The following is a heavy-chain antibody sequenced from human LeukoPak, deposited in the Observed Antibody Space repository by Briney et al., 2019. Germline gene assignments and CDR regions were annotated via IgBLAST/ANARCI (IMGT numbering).Heavy chain of an antibody. Sequence: PSETLSLTCPVSGGSVSSGSYYWSWIRQPPGKGLEWIGYIFYSGSTNYNPSLKSRVTISVDTSKNQFSLKLSSVTAADTAVYYCARDQNEYYYDSSGYSLWGQGTLVTISS. CDR1: GGSVSSGSYY. D-gene: IGHD3-22*01. J-gene: IGHJ4*02. CDR3: ARDQNEYYYDSSGYSL. V-gene: IGHV4-61*01. CDR2: IFYSGST.